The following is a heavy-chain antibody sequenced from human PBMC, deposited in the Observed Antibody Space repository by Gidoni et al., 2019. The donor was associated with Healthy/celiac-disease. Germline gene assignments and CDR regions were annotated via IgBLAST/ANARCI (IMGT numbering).Heavy chain of an antibody. V-gene: IGHV1-2*02. J-gene: IGHJ6*02. D-gene: IGHD1-26*01. CDR2: INPNSGGT. CDR3: ARWDLGMAIAGMDV. Sequence: MGWINPNSGGTNYAQKFQGRVTMTRDTSISTAYMELSRLRSDDTAVYYCARWDLGMAIAGMDVWGQGTTVTVSS.